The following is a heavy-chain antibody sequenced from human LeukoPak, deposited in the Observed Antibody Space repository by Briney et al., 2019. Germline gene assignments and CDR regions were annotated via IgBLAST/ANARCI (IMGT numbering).Heavy chain of an antibody. CDR1: GGTFSSYA. V-gene: IGHV1-69*04. CDR2: IIPILGIA. Sequence: GASVKVSCKASGGTFSSYAISWVRQAPGQGLAWMGRIIPILGIANYAQKFQGRVTITTDESTSTAYMELSSLRSEDTAVYYCARTHLGGYYPNYFDYWGQGTLVTVSS. J-gene: IGHJ4*02. D-gene: IGHD3-22*01. CDR3: ARTHLGGYYPNYFDY.